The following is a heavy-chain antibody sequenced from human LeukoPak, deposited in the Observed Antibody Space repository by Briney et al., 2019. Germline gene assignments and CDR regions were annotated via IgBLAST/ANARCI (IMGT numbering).Heavy chain of an antibody. V-gene: IGHV3-23*01. D-gene: IGHD3-22*01. CDR2: IGNGL. J-gene: IGHJ3*02. Sequence: GGSRRLSCAASGFTFNVYAMTWVRQAPGKGLEWVSTIGNGLYYTDSVKGRFTISRDDSKSTLYLQMNSLRAEDTAIYYCTKDMISGNGEYDAFDIWDQGTIVTVSS. CDR3: TKDMISGNGEYDAFDI. CDR1: GFTFNVYA.